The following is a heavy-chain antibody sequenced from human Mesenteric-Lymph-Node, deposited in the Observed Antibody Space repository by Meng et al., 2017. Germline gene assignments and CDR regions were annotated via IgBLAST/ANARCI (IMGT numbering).Heavy chain of an antibody. CDR3: ARDLRPVRFDP. J-gene: IGHJ5*02. V-gene: IGHV1-8*01. Sequence: QVQLVQFGAEVKKHGASVKVSCKASGYTFTSYDINWVRQATGQGLEWMGWMNPNSGNTGYAQKFQGRVTMTRNTSISTAYMELRSLRSDDTAVYYCARDLRPVRFDPWGQGTLVTVSS. CDR2: MNPNSGNT. D-gene: IGHD3-9*01. CDR1: GYTFTSYD.